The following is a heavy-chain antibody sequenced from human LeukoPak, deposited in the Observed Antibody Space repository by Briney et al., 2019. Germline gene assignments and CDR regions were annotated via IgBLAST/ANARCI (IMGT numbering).Heavy chain of an antibody. V-gene: IGHV4-59*08. D-gene: IGHD6-13*01. Sequence: SETLSLTCTVSGGSMSSYYWSWIRQPPGKGLEWIGYIYFSGSTNYNPSLKSRVTISVDTSKNQFSLKLSSVTAADTAVYYCTRHAHVAAAGTFDYWGQGTLVTVSS. CDR3: TRHAHVAAAGTFDY. J-gene: IGHJ4*02. CDR2: IYFSGST. CDR1: GGSMSSYY.